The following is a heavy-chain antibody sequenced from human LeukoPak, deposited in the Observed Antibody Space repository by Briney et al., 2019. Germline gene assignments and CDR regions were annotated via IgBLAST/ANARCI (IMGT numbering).Heavy chain of an antibody. D-gene: IGHD5/OR15-5a*01. V-gene: IGHV4-61*02. CDR2: VHSSGDI. Sequence: SETLSLTCSVSGVSITSGSYCWGWIRQSAGKGLEWIGRVHSSGDIYHNAAFRSRAAVSGDASKNQFSLQLNSVTAADTAVYYCAGGASPKDAVSFDYWGQGALITVSS. J-gene: IGHJ4*02. CDR1: GVSITSGSYC. CDR3: AGGASPKDAVSFDY.